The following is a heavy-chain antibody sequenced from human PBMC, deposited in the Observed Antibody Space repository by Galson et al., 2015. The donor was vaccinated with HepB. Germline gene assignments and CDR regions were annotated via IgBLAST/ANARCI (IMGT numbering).Heavy chain of an antibody. V-gene: IGHV3-48*01. D-gene: IGHD3-10*01. J-gene: IGHJ4*02. CDR1: GIIFSSYS. Sequence: SLRLSCAASGIIFSSYSMNWVRQAPGKGLEWVSYISSSSSTIYYKDSVKGRFTISRDNAKNSLYLQMNSLRAEDTAVYYCASAPWYYYGSGSVYYFDYWGQGTLVTVSS. CDR2: ISSSSSTI. CDR3: ASAPWYYYGSGSVYYFDY.